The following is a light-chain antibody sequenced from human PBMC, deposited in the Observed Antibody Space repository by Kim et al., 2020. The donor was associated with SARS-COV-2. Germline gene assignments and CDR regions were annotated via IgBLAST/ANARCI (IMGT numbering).Light chain of an antibody. J-gene: IGLJ3*02. CDR1: SGHSNGS. V-gene: IGLV4-69*01. Sequence: AAGHSTCTPGSGHSNGSSAWHQQQPQKGPRSVIKVNSDVSHSKGDGVPDRGSGSSSGAELYLTSFSLQSEDEYYCYCRAEGTGVWVFGGGTQLTVL. CDR2: VNSDVSH. CDR3: RAEGTGVWV.